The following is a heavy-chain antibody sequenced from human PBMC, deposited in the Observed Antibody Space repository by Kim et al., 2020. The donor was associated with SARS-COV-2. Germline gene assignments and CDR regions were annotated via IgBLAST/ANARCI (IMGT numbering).Heavy chain of an antibody. V-gene: IGHV3-23*01. CDR2: IRGSGGNT. CDR3: AKAQGNYDRSAYYPPEFDY. CDR1: GFAFSTYA. D-gene: IGHD3-22*01. Sequence: GGSLRLSCAASGFAFSTYAMSWVRQAPGKGLEWVSTIRGSGGNTYYADSVKGRFTISRDNSKNTLYLQMNSLRAEDTAVYYCAKAQGNYDRSAYYPPEFDYWGQGTLVTVSS. J-gene: IGHJ4*02.